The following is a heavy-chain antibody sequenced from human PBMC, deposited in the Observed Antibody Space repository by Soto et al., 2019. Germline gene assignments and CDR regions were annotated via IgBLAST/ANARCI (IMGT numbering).Heavy chain of an antibody. Sequence: PSETLSLTCTVSGGSISSYYWSWIRQPPGKGLEWIGYIYYSGSTNYNPSLKSRVTISVDTSKNQFSLKLSSVTAADTAVYYCASSGYDCLGCFDYWGQGTLVTVSS. V-gene: IGHV4-59*01. CDR2: IYYSGST. CDR3: ASSGYDCLGCFDY. J-gene: IGHJ4*02. D-gene: IGHD5-12*01. CDR1: GGSISSYY.